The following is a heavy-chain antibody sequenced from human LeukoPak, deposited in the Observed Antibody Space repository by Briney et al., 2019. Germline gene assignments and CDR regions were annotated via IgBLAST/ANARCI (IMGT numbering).Heavy chain of an antibody. CDR2: IRYDGGET. Sequence: GGSLRLSCSGSGFTFSRYLMQWVRQAPGKGLEYVSAIRYDGGETYYADSMKARFTISRDNSKSTVYLHMISLGHEDTAVYYCEAGTPAEDFDLWGQGTLVTVSS. CDR3: EAGTPAEDFDL. D-gene: IGHD1-7*01. J-gene: IGHJ4*02. V-gene: IGHV3-64D*06. CDR1: GFTFSRYL.